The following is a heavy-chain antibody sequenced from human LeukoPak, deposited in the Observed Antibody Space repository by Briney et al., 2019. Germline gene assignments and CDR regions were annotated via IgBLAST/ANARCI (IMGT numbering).Heavy chain of an antibody. V-gene: IGHV3-11*01. CDR1: GFTFSDYY. D-gene: IGHD3-9*01. CDR3: AKGVRYFDWLFPTYYFDY. Sequence: PGGSLRLSCAASGFTFSDYYMSWIRQAPGKGLEWVSYISSSGSTIYYADSVKGRFTISRDNAKNTLYLQMNSLRAEDTAVYYCAKGVRYFDWLFPTYYFDYWGQGTLVTVSS. CDR2: ISSSGSTI. J-gene: IGHJ4*02.